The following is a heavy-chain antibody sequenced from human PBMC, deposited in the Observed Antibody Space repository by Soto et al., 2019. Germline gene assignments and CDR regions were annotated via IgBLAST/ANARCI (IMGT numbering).Heavy chain of an antibody. J-gene: IGHJ4*02. CDR3: AREGYYYDSSGYYAFDY. Sequence: GGSLRLSCAASGFTFSSYWMSWVRQAPGKGLEWVANIKQDGSEKYYVDSVKGRFTISRDNAKNSLYLQMNSLRAEDTAVYYCAREGYYYDSSGYYAFDYWGQGTLV. V-gene: IGHV3-7*01. D-gene: IGHD3-22*01. CDR2: IKQDGSEK. CDR1: GFTFSSYW.